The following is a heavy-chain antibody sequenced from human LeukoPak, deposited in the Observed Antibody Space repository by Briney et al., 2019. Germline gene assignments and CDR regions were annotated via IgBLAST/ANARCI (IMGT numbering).Heavy chain of an antibody. CDR2: ISYDGSNK. CDR1: GFTFSSYG. Sequence: PGGSLRLSCAASGFTFSSYGMHWVRQAPGKGLEWVAVISYDGSNKYYADSVKGRFTISRDNSKNTLYLQMSSLRAEDTAVYYCAKEQVWPDYWGQGILVTVSS. J-gene: IGHJ4*02. D-gene: IGHD5-18*01. CDR3: AKEQVWPDY. V-gene: IGHV3-30*18.